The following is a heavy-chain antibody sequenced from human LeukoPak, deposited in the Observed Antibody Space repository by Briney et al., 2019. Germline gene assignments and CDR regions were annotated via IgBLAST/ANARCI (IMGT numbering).Heavy chain of an antibody. CDR1: GYTFNRHG. CDR2: ISAYNGDT. CDR3: TRDPSNTSGRYAYFDS. Sequence: GASVKVSCKASGYTFNRHGISWVRQAPGQGLEWMGWISAYNGDTIYAQKFQGRLTMTKDTSTSTADMELRSLRSDDTAVYYCTRDPSNTSGRYAYFDSWGQGTLLTVPS. V-gene: IGHV1-18*01. D-gene: IGHD6-19*01. J-gene: IGHJ4*02.